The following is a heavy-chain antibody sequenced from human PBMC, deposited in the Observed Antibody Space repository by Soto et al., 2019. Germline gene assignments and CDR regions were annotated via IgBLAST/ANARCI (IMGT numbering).Heavy chain of an antibody. CDR2: IDPSDSYT. J-gene: IGHJ6*02. CDR3: ARAAGTHYYYYGMDV. Sequence: PGESLTLSCKGSGYSFTSYWISWVRQMPGKGLEWMGRIDPSDSYTNYSPSFQGHVTISADKSISTAYLQWSSLKASDTAMYYCARAAGTHYYYYGMDVWGQGTTVTVSS. D-gene: IGHD6-13*01. CDR1: GYSFTSYW. V-gene: IGHV5-10-1*01.